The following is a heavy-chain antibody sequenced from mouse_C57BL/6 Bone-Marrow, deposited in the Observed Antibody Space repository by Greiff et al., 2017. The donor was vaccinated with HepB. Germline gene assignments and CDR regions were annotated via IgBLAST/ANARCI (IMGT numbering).Heavy chain of an antibody. CDR3: TTRGGHDSIDY. D-gene: IGHD2-2*01. Sequence: VQLQQSGAELVRPGASVKLSCTASGFNINDDYMHWVKQRPEQGLEWIGWIDPENGDTEYASKFQGKATITADTSSNTAYLHLSSLTSEDTAVYYCTTRGGHDSIDYWGQGTTLTVSS. CDR1: GFNINDDY. V-gene: IGHV14-4*01. CDR2: IDPENGDT. J-gene: IGHJ2*01.